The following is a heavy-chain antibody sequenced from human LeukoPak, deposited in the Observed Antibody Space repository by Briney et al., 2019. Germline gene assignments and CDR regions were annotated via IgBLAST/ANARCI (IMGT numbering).Heavy chain of an antibody. CDR2: ISQDGSSI. J-gene: IGHJ4*02. Sequence: GGSLRLSCAASGFTFSSYEMNWVRQAPGKGLQWVSYISQDGSSIFYADSVKGRFTISRGNAKNSLYLQMNSLGVEDTAVYYCATISRTVVASFDYWGQGILVTVSS. CDR1: GFTFSSYE. D-gene: IGHD3-22*01. V-gene: IGHV3-48*03. CDR3: ATISRTVVASFDY.